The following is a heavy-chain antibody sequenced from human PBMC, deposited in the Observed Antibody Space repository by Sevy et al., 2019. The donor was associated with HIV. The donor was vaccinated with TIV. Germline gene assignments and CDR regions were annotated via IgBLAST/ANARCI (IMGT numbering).Heavy chain of an antibody. CDR1: GFTFRNYW. CDR3: ARAGIGDFWSGYYGIDH. J-gene: IGHJ4*02. Sequence: GESLKISCAASGFTFRNYWMHWVRQAPGKGLVSVSYIHTDGSSSYYADYVKGRLTISRDNAQNTLYLQMNSLRAEDSAVYYCARAGIGDFWSGYYGIDHWGQGTLVTVSS. V-gene: IGHV3-74*01. D-gene: IGHD3-3*01. CDR2: IHTDGSSS.